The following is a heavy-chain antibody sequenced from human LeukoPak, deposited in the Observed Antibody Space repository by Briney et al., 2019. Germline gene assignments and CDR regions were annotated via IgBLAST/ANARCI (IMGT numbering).Heavy chain of an antibody. J-gene: IGHJ6*03. CDR1: GGPISSYY. Sequence: SETLSLTCTVSGGPISSYYWSWIRQPPGKGLEWIGYIYYSGSTNYNPSLKSRVTISVDTSKNQFSLKLSSVTAADTAVYYCARIRDSSGYYYYYYYMDVWGKGTTVTVSS. D-gene: IGHD3-22*01. V-gene: IGHV4-59*01. CDR3: ARIRDSSGYYYYYYYMDV. CDR2: IYYSGST.